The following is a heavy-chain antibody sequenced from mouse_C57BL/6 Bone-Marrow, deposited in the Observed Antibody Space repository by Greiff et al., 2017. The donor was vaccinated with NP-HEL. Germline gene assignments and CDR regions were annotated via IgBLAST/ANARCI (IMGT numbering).Heavy chain of an antibody. CDR3: ANYYGSSSYYDAMDY. Sequence: EVMLVESGGGLVKPGGSLKLSCAASGFTFSSYAMSWVRQTPEKRLEWVATISDGGSYTYYPDNVKGRFTISRDNAKNNLYLQMSHLKSEDTAMYYCANYYGSSSYYDAMDYWGQGTSVTVSS. CDR1: GFTFSSYA. CDR2: ISDGGSYT. V-gene: IGHV5-4*03. D-gene: IGHD1-1*01. J-gene: IGHJ4*01.